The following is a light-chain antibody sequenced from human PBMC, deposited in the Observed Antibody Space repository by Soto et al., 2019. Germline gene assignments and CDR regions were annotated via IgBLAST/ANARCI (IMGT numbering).Light chain of an antibody. CDR1: QSVRSN. Sequence: EIVMTQSPATLSVSPGERATLSCRASQSVRSNLAWYQQKPGQAPRLLIYGASSRATGIPDRFSGSGSGTDFTLTISRLEPEDFAVYYCQQYGSSFTFGPGT. V-gene: IGKV3-20*01. J-gene: IGKJ3*01. CDR2: GAS. CDR3: QQYGSSFT.